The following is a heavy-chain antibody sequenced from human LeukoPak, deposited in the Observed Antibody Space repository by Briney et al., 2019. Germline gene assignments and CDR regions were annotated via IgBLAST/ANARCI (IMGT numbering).Heavy chain of an antibody. CDR3: AGDILTGPVY. CDR2: IFYSGGT. CDR1: GGSISTYY. V-gene: IGHV4-59*01. J-gene: IGHJ4*02. Sequence: PSETLSLTCTVSGGSISTYYWSWIRQPPGKGLEWIGYIFYSGGTNYNPSLKSRVTMSVDTSNNQFSLKLRSVTAADTAVYYCAGDILTGPVYWGQGTLVTVSS. D-gene: IGHD3-9*01.